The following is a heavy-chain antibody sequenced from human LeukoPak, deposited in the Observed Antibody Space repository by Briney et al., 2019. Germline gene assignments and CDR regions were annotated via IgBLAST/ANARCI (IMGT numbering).Heavy chain of an antibody. CDR1: GFTFSSYW. CDR3: ARVAQLATVYYYYYYMDV. V-gene: IGHV3-7*01. J-gene: IGHJ6*03. CDR2: IKQDGNEK. Sequence: GGSLRLSCAASGFTFSSYWMSWVRQAPGKGLEWVANIKQDGNEKYYVDSEKGRFTISRDNAKNSLYLQMNSLRAEDTAVYYCARVAQLATVYYYYYYMDVWGKGTTVTVSS. D-gene: IGHD6-13*01.